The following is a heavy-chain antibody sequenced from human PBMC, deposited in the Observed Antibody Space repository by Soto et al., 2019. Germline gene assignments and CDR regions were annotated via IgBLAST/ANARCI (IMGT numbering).Heavy chain of an antibody. Sequence: ASETLSLTCTVSGGSISSYYWSWIRQPPGKGLEWIGYIYYSGSTNYNPSLKSRVTISVDTSKNQFSLKLSSVTAADTAVYYCARVSSPTTAAGAKYYYYYYGMDVWGQGTTVTVSS. CDR2: IYYSGST. CDR1: GGSISSYY. J-gene: IGHJ6*02. D-gene: IGHD6-13*01. CDR3: ARVSSPTTAAGAKYYYYYYGMDV. V-gene: IGHV4-59*01.